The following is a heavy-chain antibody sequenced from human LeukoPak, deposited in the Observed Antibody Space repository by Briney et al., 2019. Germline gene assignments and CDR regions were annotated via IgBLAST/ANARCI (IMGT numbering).Heavy chain of an antibody. D-gene: IGHD2-2*01. Sequence: GGSLRLSCAASAFPFNSYWMTWVRQAPGKGLEWVAVIWYDGSNKYYADSVKGRFTISRDNSKNTLYLQMNSLRAEDTAVYYCARGKVPATAILSNPFDYWGQGTLVTVSS. CDR3: ARGKVPATAILSNPFDY. V-gene: IGHV3-33*08. CDR1: AFPFNSYW. J-gene: IGHJ4*02. CDR2: IWYDGSNK.